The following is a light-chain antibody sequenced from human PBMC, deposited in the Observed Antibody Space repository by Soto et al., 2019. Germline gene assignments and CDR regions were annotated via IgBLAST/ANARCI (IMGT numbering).Light chain of an antibody. Sequence: DIQMTQSPSSLSASVGDRVTITCRASQSISSWLAWYQQKPGKAPKLLIFDAFSLESGVPSRFSGSRSGTEFTLTISSLQPDDYATYYCQQYNSYSTLTFGGGTKVDIK. J-gene: IGKJ4*01. CDR3: QQYNSYSTLT. V-gene: IGKV1-5*01. CDR2: DAF. CDR1: QSISSW.